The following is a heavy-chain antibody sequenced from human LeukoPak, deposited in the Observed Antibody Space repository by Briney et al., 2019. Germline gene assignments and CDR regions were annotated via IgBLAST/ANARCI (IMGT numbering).Heavy chain of an antibody. CDR1: GYRFTIYR. V-gene: IGHV5-51*01. J-gene: IGHJ6*03. Sequence: GASVTVSLKASGYRFTIYRIGWVRQTHGKGREGMGLIYLGDSDNKYNQAFQGQDTISTDKTISTPYLQRRSLKASDTAMYYCARHLPKYSSSYYYYYYYMDVWGKGATVTVSS. D-gene: IGHD6-6*01. CDR2: IYLGDSDN. CDR3: ARHLPKYSSSYYYYYYYMDV.